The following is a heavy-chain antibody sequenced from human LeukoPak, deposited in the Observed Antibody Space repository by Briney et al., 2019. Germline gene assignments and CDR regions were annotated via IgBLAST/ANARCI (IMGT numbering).Heavy chain of an antibody. CDR2: INHSGST. CDR1: GGSFSGYY. V-gene: IGHV4-34*01. J-gene: IGHJ4*02. Sequence: SGTLSLTCAVYGGSFSGYYWSWIRQPPGKGLEWIGEINHSGSTNYNPSLKSRVTISVDTSKNQFSLKLSSVTAADTAVYYCARKAGSYDFWSGYHDYFDYWGQGTLVTVSS. CDR3: ARKAGSYDFWSGYHDYFDY. D-gene: IGHD3-3*01.